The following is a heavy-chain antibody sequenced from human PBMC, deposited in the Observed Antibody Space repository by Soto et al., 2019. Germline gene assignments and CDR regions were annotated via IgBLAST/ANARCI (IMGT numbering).Heavy chain of an antibody. Sequence: PGGSLRLSCAVSGFTFSNAWMNWVCQAPGKGLEWVGRIKSKTDGGTTDYAAPVKGRFTISRDDSKNTLYLQMNSLKTEDTAVYYCTTDRLGHPDAFDIWGQGTMVTVSS. J-gene: IGHJ3*02. D-gene: IGHD5-12*01. CDR2: IKSKTDGGTT. V-gene: IGHV3-15*07. CDR1: GFTFSNAW. CDR3: TTDRLGHPDAFDI.